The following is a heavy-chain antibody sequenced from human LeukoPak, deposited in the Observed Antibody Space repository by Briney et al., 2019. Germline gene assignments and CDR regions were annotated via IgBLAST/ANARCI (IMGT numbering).Heavy chain of an antibody. V-gene: IGHV3-30-3*01. CDR3: ARKETVNIDYYYYGMDV. D-gene: IGHD4-17*01. CDR2: ISYDGSNK. J-gene: IGHJ6*02. CDR1: GFTFSSYA. Sequence: GGSLRLSCAASGFTFSSYAMHCVRQAPGKGLEWVAVISYDGSNKYYADSVKGRFTISRDNSKNTLYLQMNSLRAEDTAVYYCARKETVNIDYYYYGMDVWGQGTTVTVSS.